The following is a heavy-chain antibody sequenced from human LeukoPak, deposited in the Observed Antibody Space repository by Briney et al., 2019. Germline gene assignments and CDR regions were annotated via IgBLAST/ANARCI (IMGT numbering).Heavy chain of an antibody. CDR1: GLTVSSSY. D-gene: IGHD6-13*01. CDR3: ARVAAAGPFDY. V-gene: IGHV3-53*01. Sequence: GGSLRLSCAASGLTVSSSYMSWVRQAPRKGLEWVSVISSDGKTNCADSVKGRFTISRDISKNTLYLQMNSLRAEDTAAYYCARVAAAGPFDYWGQGTLVTVSS. J-gene: IGHJ4*02. CDR2: ISSDGKT.